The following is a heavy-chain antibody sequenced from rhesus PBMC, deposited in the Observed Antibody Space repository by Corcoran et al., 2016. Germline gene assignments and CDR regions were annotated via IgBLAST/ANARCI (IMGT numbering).Heavy chain of an antibody. CDR1: GGSISDDYY. D-gene: IGHD6-31*01. Sequence: QVQLQESGPGLVKPSETLSLTCAVSGGSISDDYYWSWIRQPPGKGLEWIGYIYGSGGGTNYNPSLKNRVTISIDTSQNQFSRKLSSVTAADTAVYYCARDRGSGWPGFDYWGQGVLVTVSS. CDR3: ARDRGSGWPGFDY. CDR2: IYGSGGGT. J-gene: IGHJ4*01. V-gene: IGHV4-106*01.